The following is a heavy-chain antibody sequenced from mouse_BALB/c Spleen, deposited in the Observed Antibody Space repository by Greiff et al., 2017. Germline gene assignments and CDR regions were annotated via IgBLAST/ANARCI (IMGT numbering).Heavy chain of an antibody. Sequence: EVKLEESGPGLVKPSQSLSLTCTVTGYSITSDYAWNWIRQFPGNKLEWMGYISYSGSTSYNPSLKSRISITRDTSKNQFFLQLNSVTTEDTATYYCARDDGYYFDYWGQGTTLTVSS. V-gene: IGHV3-2*02. CDR2: ISYSGST. CDR3: ARDDGYYFDY. J-gene: IGHJ2*01. D-gene: IGHD2-3*01. CDR1: GYSITSDYA.